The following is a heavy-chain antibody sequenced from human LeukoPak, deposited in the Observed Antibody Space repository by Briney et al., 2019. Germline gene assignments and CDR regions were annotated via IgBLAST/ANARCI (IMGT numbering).Heavy chain of an antibody. D-gene: IGHD3-10*01. CDR2: IYYSGST. Sequence: SETLSLTCTVSGGSISSSNYYWGWIRQPPGKGLEWIGNIYYSGSTYYNPSLKSRVTISVDTSKNQFSLKLSSVTAADTAVYYCARVITMVREPGWFDPWGQGTLVTVSS. J-gene: IGHJ5*02. V-gene: IGHV4-39*07. CDR3: ARVITMVREPGWFDP. CDR1: GGSISSSNYY.